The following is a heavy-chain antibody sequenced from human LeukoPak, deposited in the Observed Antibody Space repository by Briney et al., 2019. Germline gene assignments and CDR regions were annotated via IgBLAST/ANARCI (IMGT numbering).Heavy chain of an antibody. V-gene: IGHV4-30-2*01. Sequence: PSETLSLTCAVSGGSISSGGYSWSWTRQPPGKGLEWIGYIYHSGSTYYNPSLKSRVTISVDRSKNQFSLKLSSVTAADTAVYYCARGGATVPFDYWGQGTLVTVSS. D-gene: IGHD4-17*01. CDR1: GGSISSGGYS. CDR3: ARGGATVPFDY. J-gene: IGHJ4*02. CDR2: IYHSGST.